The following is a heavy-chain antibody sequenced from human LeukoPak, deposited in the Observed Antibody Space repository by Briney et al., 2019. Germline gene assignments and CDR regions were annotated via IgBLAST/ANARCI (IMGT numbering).Heavy chain of an antibody. CDR2: INHSGST. V-gene: IGHV4-34*01. D-gene: IGHD3-16*02. CDR3: ARLRPNVWGSYRTLFDY. CDR1: GGSFSGYY. Sequence: SETLSLTCAVYGGSFSGYYWSWIRQPPGKGLEWIGEINHSGSTNYNPSLKSRVTISVDTSKNQFSLKLSSVTAADTAVYYCARLRPNVWGSYRTLFDYWGQGTQVTVSS. J-gene: IGHJ4*02.